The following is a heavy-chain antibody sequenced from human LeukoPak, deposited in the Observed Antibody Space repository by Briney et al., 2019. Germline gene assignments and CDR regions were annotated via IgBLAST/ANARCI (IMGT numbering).Heavy chain of an antibody. J-gene: IGHJ3*02. CDR3: ARDQRVVGATADAFDI. CDR2: IYYSGST. D-gene: IGHD1-26*01. V-gene: IGHV4-30-4*08. Sequence: PSQTLSLTCTVSGGSISSGDYYWSWIRQPPGKGLEWIGYIYYSGSTYYNPSLKSRVTISVDTSKNQFSLKLSSVTAADTAVYYCARDQRVVGATADAFDIWGQGTMATVSS. CDR1: GGSISSGDYY.